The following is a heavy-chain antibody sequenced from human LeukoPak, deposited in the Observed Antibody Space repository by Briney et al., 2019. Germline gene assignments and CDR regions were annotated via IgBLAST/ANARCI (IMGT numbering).Heavy chain of an antibody. Sequence: GGSLRLSCAVSGFTFSSYAMHWVRQAPGKGLEYVSAISSNGGSTYYADSVKGRFTISRDNSKNTLYLQMSSLRAEDTAVYYCVKGEAIFGGHYYYGMDVWGQGTTVTVSS. CDR1: GFTFSSYA. J-gene: IGHJ6*02. CDR2: ISSNGGST. V-gene: IGHV3-64D*06. CDR3: VKGEAIFGGHYYYGMDV. D-gene: IGHD3-3*01.